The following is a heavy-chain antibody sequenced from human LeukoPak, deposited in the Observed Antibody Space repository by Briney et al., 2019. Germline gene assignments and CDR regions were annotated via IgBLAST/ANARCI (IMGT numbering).Heavy chain of an antibody. CDR3: ARGRGGPPFDF. D-gene: IGHD3-10*01. CDR2: ISADGGTT. V-gene: IGHV3-64*01. J-gene: IGHJ4*02. Sequence: GGSLRLSCAASGFSFRGYGMHWVRQAPGRGLEYVSAISADGGTTDYLNSVKGRFTISRDNSKNTLYLQMGRLGSDDTAIYYCARGRGGPPFDFWGQGTVVTVAS. CDR1: GFSFRGYG.